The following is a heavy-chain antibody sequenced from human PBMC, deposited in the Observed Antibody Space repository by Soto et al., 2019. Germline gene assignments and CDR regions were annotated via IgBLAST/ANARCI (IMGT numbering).Heavy chain of an antibody. CDR1: GYTFTSYD. V-gene: IGHV1-8*01. D-gene: IGHD3-3*01. CDR2: MNPNSGNT. J-gene: IGHJ6*03. Sequence: ASVKVSCKASGYTFTSYDINWVRQATGQGLEWMGWMNPNSGNTGYAQKFQGRVTMTRNTSISTAYMELSSLRSEDTAVYYCARGQGYYDFWGGYRDPSYYYYYYMDVWGKGTTVTVSS. CDR3: ARGQGYYDFWGGYRDPSYYYYYYMDV.